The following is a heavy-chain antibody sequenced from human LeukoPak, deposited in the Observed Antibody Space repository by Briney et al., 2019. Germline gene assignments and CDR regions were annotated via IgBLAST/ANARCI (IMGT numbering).Heavy chain of an antibody. CDR3: ARVTDCSGGSCYYYYYYMDV. V-gene: IGHV4-4*07. CDR2: IYTSGST. Sequence: PSETLSLTCTVSGGSISSYYWSWIRQPAGKGLEWIGRIYTSGSTNYNPSLKSRVTMSVDTSKNQFSLKLSSVTAADTAVYYCARVTDCSGGSCYYYYYYMDVWDKGTTVTVSS. CDR1: GGSISSYY. D-gene: IGHD2-15*01. J-gene: IGHJ6*03.